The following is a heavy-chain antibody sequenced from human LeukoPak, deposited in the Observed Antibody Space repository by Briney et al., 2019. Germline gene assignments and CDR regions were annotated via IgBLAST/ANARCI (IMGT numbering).Heavy chain of an antibody. CDR2: INHSGST. Sequence: PSETLSLTCAVYGGSFSGYYWSWIRQLPGKGLEWIGEINHSGSTNYNPSLKSRVTISVDTSKNQFSLKLSSVTAADTAVYYCARVKIVGATEYYFDYWGQGTLVTVSS. CDR3: ARVKIVGATEYYFDY. CDR1: GGSFSGYY. V-gene: IGHV4-34*01. J-gene: IGHJ4*02. D-gene: IGHD1-26*01.